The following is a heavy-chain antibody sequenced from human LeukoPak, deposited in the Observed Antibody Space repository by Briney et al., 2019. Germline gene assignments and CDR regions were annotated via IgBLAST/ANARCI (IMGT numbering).Heavy chain of an antibody. D-gene: IGHD1-26*01. Sequence: PGGPLRLSCATSGFTFSNFGMHWVRQAPGKGLEWVAVIWYDGSNKFYADSVKGRFTISRDNSKNTLFLQMNSLRAEDTAVYYCAKDGVGGTHADYWGQGTLVTVSS. J-gene: IGHJ4*02. V-gene: IGHV3-33*06. CDR3: AKDGVGGTHADY. CDR1: GFTFSNFG. CDR2: IWYDGSNK.